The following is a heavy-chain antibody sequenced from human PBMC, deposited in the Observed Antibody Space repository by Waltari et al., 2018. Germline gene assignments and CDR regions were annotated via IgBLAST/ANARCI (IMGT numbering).Heavy chain of an antibody. Sequence: QVQLQESGPGLVKPSETLSLTCTVSGGSISSHYWSWIRQPPGKGLEWIGYIYYSGSTNYNPSLKSRVTISVDTSKNQFSLKLSSVTAADTAVYYCARAPLSLNYYDSSGYYYAYYFDYWGQGTLVIVSS. J-gene: IGHJ4*02. CDR2: IYYSGST. V-gene: IGHV4-59*11. D-gene: IGHD3-22*01. CDR3: ARAPLSLNYYDSSGYYYAYYFDY. CDR1: GGSISSHY.